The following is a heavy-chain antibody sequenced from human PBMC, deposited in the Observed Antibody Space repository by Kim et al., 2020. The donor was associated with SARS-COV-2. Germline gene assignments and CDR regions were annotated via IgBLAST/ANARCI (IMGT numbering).Heavy chain of an antibody. Sequence: GGSLRLSCAASGFTFTDYYMTWLRQAPGRGLEWVSYISRGGNTIHYADSVRGRFTISRDNAKTSLFLQMNSLRTEDTAVYYCARDSGGQGYLDFWGQGTLVTVSS. J-gene: IGHJ4*02. D-gene: IGHD6-25*01. V-gene: IGHV3-11*04. CDR3: ARDSGGQGYLDF. CDR2: ISRGGNTI. CDR1: GFTFTDYY.